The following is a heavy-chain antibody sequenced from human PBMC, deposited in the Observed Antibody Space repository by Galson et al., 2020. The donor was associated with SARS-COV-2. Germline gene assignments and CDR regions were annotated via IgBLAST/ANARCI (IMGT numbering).Heavy chain of an antibody. CDR1: GFTFSSYW. CDR2: IKQDGSEK. V-gene: IGHV3-7*01. CDR3: ARDCHYGDYWGGGEVLDY. Sequence: GESLKISCAASGFTFSSYWMSWVRQAPGKGLEWVANIKQDGSEKYYVDSVKGRFTISRDNSKNTLYLQMNTLRAEDTAIYYCARDCHYGDYWGGGEVLDYWGQGTLVTVSS. J-gene: IGHJ4*02. D-gene: IGHD4-17*01.